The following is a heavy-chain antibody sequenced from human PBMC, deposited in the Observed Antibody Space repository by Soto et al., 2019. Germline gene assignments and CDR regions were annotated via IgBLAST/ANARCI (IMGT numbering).Heavy chain of an antibody. J-gene: IGHJ4*02. Sequence: QVQLVQSGAEVKKPGASVKVSCKASGYTFSRYTLHWVRQAPGQSLEWMGWIPTGTGNTKYSQKLQDRVTITRDTSASTTYMELSSLRAEDTAVYYCARTSATRIAVPLDDSWGQGTLVTVAS. CDR3: ARTSATRIAVPLDDS. V-gene: IGHV1-3*04. CDR2: IPTGTGNT. D-gene: IGHD6-19*01. CDR1: GYTFSRYT.